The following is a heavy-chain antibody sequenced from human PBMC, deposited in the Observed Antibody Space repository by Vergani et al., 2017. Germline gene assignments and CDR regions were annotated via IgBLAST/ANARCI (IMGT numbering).Heavy chain of an antibody. CDR3: ARGSPRMVVVPAARARNWFDP. CDR1: GGSISSGGYY. Sequence: QLQLQESGPGLVKPSQTLSLTCTVSGGSISSGGYYWSWIRQHPGKGLEWIGYIYYSGSTYYNPSLKSRVTISVDTSKNQFSLKLSSVTAADTAVYYCARGSPRMVVVPAARARNWFDPWGQGTLVTVSS. D-gene: IGHD2-2*01. J-gene: IGHJ5*02. V-gene: IGHV4-31*03. CDR2: IYYSGST.